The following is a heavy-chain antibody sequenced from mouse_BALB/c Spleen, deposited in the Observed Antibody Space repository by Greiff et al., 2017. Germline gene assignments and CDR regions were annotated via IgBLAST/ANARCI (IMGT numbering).Heavy chain of an antibody. CDR3: ARSGGKGAMDY. CDR2: INPYYGST. Sequence: EVQLQQTGPELVKPGASVKISCKASGYSFTDYIMLWVKQSHGKSLEWIGNINPYYGSTSYNLKFKGKATLTVDKSSSTAYMQLNSLTSEDSAVYYCARSGGKGAMDYWGQGTSVTVSS. J-gene: IGHJ4*01. V-gene: IGHV1-39*01. CDR1: GYSFTDYI. D-gene: IGHD2-1*01.